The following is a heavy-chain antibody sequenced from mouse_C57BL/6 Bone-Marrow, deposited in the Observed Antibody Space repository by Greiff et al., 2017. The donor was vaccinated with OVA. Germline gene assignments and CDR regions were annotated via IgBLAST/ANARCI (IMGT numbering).Heavy chain of an antibody. J-gene: IGHJ2*01. CDR2: ISYDGSN. CDR1: GYSITSGYY. CDR3: ASVYDFDY. D-gene: IGHD2-3*01. Sequence: EVQLQQSGPGLVKPSQSLSLTCSVTGYSITSGYYWNWIRQFPGNKLEWMGYISYDGSNNYNPSLKNRISITRDTSKNQFFLKLNSVTTEDTATYYCASVYDFDYWGQGTTLTVSS. V-gene: IGHV3-6*01.